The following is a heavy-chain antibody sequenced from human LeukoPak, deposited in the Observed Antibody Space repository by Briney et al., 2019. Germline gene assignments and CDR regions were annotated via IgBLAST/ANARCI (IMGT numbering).Heavy chain of an antibody. D-gene: IGHD3-22*01. CDR1: GGSISSYY. Sequence: SETLSLTCTVSGGSISSYYWSWIRQPPGKGLEWIGYIYYSGSTDYNPSLKSRVTISVDTSENQFSLKLSSVTAADTAVYYCARVDYDSSGYYGDAFDIWGQGTMVTVSS. V-gene: IGHV4-59*01. CDR2: IYYSGST. CDR3: ARVDYDSSGYYGDAFDI. J-gene: IGHJ3*02.